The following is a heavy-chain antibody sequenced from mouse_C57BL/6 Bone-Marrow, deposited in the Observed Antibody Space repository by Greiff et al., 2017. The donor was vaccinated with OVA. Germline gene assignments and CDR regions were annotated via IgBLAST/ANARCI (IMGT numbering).Heavy chain of an antibody. CDR2: IGPGSGST. V-gene: IGHV1-75*01. D-gene: IGHD2-12*01. CDR1: GYTFTDYY. CDR3: ARWPISSPYYSYYFDY. J-gene: IGHJ2*01. Sequence: QVQLQQSGAELVKPGASVKISCKASGYTFTDYYINWVKQRPGQGLEWIGKIGPGSGSTYYNEKFKGKATLTVDKSSSTAYMLLSSLTSEDSAVYFCARWPISSPYYSYYFDYWGQGTTLTVSS.